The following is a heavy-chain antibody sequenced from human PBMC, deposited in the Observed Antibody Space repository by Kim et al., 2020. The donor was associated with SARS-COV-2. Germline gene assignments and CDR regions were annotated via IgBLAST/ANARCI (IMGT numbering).Heavy chain of an antibody. V-gene: IGHV2-5*01. J-gene: IGHJ4*02. Sequence: RYSPSLKSRLTITKDTSKNQVVLTMTNMDPVDTATYYCAHRLALGDCFDYWGQGTLVTVSS. CDR3: AHRLALGDCFDY.